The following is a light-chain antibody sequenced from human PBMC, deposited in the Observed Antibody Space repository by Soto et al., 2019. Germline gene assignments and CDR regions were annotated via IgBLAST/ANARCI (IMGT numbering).Light chain of an antibody. CDR3: SSYTSSSIL. Sequence: QSVLTQPASVSGSPGQSITISCTGTSSDVGGYNYVSWHQQHPGKAPKLMIYDVSNRPSGVSNRFSGSKSDNTASLTISGLQAEDEADYYCSSYTSSSILFGTGTKVTVL. J-gene: IGLJ1*01. V-gene: IGLV2-14*01. CDR1: SSDVGGYNY. CDR2: DVS.